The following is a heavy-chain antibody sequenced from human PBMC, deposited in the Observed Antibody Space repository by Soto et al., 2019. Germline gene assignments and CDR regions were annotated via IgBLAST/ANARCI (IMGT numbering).Heavy chain of an antibody. Sequence: GGSLRLSCAASGFTFSSYGMHWVRQAPGKGLEWVAVISYDGSNKYYADSVKGRFTISRDNAMNTLYLQMNSLRPEDTAVYYCASDTTVTADYWGQGTLVTVSS. CDR3: ASDTTVTADY. J-gene: IGHJ4*02. D-gene: IGHD4-17*01. V-gene: IGHV3-30*03. CDR2: ISYDGSNK. CDR1: GFTFSSYG.